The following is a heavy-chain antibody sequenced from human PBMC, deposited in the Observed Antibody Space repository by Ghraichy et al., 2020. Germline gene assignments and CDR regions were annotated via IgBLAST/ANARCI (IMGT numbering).Heavy chain of an antibody. CDR2: FDPEDGET. CDR1: GYTLTELS. D-gene: IGHD3-16*02. CDR3: ATDRTLRLGELSLYNYYYYGMDV. V-gene: IGHV1-24*01. Sequence: ASVKVSCKVSGYTLTELSMHWVRQAPGKGLEWMGGFDPEDGETIYAQKFQGRATMTEDTSTDTAYMELSSLRSEDTAVYYCATDRTLRLGELSLYNYYYYGMDVWGQGTTVTVSS. J-gene: IGHJ6*02.